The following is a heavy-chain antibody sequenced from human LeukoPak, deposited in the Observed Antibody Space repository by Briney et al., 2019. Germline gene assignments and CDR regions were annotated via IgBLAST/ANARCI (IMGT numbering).Heavy chain of an antibody. D-gene: IGHD3-10*01. CDR2: INHSGST. CDR1: GGSFSGYY. J-gene: IGHJ5*02. V-gene: IGHV4-34*01. Sequence: SETLSLTCAVYGGSFSGYYWSWIRQPPGKGLEWIGEINHSGSTNYNPSLKSRVTISVDTSKNQFPLKLSSVTAADTAVYYCASAGDGQNWFDPWGQGTLVTVSS. CDR3: ASAGDGQNWFDP.